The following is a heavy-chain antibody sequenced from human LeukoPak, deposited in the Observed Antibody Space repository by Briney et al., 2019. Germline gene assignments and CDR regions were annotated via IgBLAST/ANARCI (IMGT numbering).Heavy chain of an antibody. D-gene: IGHD6-19*01. CDR1: GVPFSNYY. CDR2: INHSGYT. Sequence: SETLSLTCAVSGVPFSNYYWSWVRQSPRQGLEWIGEINHSGYTNYNPSLKSRVTMSIDTSKNQFSLKLTSVTTADTGVYYCTRAVAGHPDWGQGTLVTVSS. J-gene: IGHJ4*02. V-gene: IGHV4-34*01. CDR3: TRAVAGHPD.